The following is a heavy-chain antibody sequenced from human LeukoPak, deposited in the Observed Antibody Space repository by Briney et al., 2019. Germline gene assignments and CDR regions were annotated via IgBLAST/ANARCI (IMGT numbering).Heavy chain of an antibody. J-gene: IGHJ4*02. D-gene: IGHD1-26*01. CDR1: GFTFSSYG. CDR2: IWYDGSNK. CDR3: ARDGSGTLLDY. Sequence: PGGSLRLSCAASGFTFSSYGMHWVRQAPGKGLEWVAVIWYDGSNKYYADSVKGRFTISRDSSKNTLYLQMNSLRAEDTAVYYCARDGSGTLLDYWGQGTLVTVSS. V-gene: IGHV3-33*01.